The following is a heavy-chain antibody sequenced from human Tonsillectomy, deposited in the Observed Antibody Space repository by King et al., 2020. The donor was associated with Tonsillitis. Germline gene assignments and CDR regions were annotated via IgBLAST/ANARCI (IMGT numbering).Heavy chain of an antibody. CDR1: GYTFTTYG. V-gene: IGHV1-18*01. CDR3: ARDFLPAVAPMGN. CDR2: ISPYNGNT. D-gene: IGHD6-19*01. J-gene: IGHJ4*02. Sequence: QLVQSGAEVKKPGASLKVSCKASGYTFTTYGISWVRQAPGQGLEWMGWISPYNGNTNYAQKHQDRVTMTTDTSTNTAYMELRSLRSDDTAVYYCARDFLPAVAPMGNWGQGTLVTVSS.